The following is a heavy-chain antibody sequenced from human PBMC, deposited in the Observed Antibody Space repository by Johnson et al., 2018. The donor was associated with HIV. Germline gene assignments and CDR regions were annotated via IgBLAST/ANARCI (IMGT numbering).Heavy chain of an antibody. D-gene: IGHD3-16*01. CDR1: GFTFSHAW. CDR3: TTYATMITMYVEIKGGAFDI. V-gene: IGHV3-15*01. Sequence: EQLVESGGGVVRPGGSLRLSCAASGFTFSHAWMTWVRQAPGKGLEWIGRIKSKTDGGTTEYAEPVKGRFTISRDDSKNTLYLQMNSLTTEDTAVYYCTTYATMITMYVEIKGGAFDIWGQGTMVTVSS. J-gene: IGHJ3*02. CDR2: IKSKTDGGTT.